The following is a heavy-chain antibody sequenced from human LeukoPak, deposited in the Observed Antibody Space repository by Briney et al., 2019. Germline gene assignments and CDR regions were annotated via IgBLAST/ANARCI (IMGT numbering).Heavy chain of an antibody. CDR2: IYTSGTT. J-gene: IGHJ4*02. Sequence: PSETLSPTCTVSGGSISSYYWSWIRQPPGKGLECIGYIYTSGTTNYNPSLESRVTISVDTSKNQFSLKLSSVTAADTAVYYCARGRADVVPFDYWGQGTLVTVSS. D-gene: IGHD2-2*01. CDR3: ARGRADVVPFDY. V-gene: IGHV4-4*09. CDR1: GGSISSYY.